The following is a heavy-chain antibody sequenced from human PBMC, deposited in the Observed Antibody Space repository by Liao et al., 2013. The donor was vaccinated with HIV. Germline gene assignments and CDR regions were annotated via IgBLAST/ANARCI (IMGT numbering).Heavy chain of an antibody. CDR1: GGSMSSHF. D-gene: IGHD3-10*01. J-gene: IGHJ4*02. V-gene: IGHV4-4*07. CDR2: INVNGDT. Sequence: QVQLQESGPGLVKPSETLSLTCTVSGGSMSSHFWTWIRQPAGKGLEWIGHINVNGDTDYNPSLKGRVTMSVDTSKNQFSLELSSVTAADTAVYYCARAPYYSGSGSYSNSIPFDYWGQGTLVTVSS. CDR3: ARAPYYSGSGSYSNSIPFDY.